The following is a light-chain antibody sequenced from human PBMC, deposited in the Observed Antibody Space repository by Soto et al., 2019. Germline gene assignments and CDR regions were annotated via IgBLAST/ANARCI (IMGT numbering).Light chain of an antibody. CDR3: QQSYTTPPYT. CDR1: QNIKNY. CDR2: AAS. Sequence: DIEMTQSPSSLSASVGDRVTITCRASQNIKNYLIWYQQKPGKAPKNLIYAASNLQSGVPSRFSGSGSGTDFTLTISSLQPEDFATYYCQQSYTTPPYTFGQGTRLEI. J-gene: IGKJ2*01. V-gene: IGKV1-39*01.